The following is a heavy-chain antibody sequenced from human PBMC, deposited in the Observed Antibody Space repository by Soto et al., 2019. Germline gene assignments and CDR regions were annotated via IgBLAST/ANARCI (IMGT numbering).Heavy chain of an antibody. D-gene: IGHD2-21*01. CDR1: GGTFSSYA. Sequence: SVKVSSKASGGTFSSYAISWVRQAPGQGLEWMGGIIPIFGTANYAQKFQGRVTITADESTSTAYMELSSLRSDDTAVYSCARDPGENFDYWGQGTLVTVSS. V-gene: IGHV1-69*13. J-gene: IGHJ4*02. CDR3: ARDPGENFDY. CDR2: IIPIFGTA.